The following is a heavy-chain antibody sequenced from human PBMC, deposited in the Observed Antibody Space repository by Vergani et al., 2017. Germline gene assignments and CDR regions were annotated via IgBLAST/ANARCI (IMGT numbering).Heavy chain of an antibody. J-gene: IGHJ6*03. Sequence: EVQLVESGGGLVKPGGSLRLSCAASGFTFSSYSMNWVRQAPGKGLEWVSSISSSSSYIYYADSGKGRFTISRDNAKNSLYLQMNSLRAEDTAVYYCARAHRITIFGVVIADMDVWGKGTTVTVSS. CDR2: ISSSSSYI. CDR1: GFTFSSYS. CDR3: ARAHRITIFGVVIADMDV. D-gene: IGHD3-3*01. V-gene: IGHV3-21*01.